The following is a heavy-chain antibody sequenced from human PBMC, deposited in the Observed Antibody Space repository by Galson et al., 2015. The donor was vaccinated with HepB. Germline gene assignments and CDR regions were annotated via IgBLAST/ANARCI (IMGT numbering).Heavy chain of an antibody. CDR2: IYFSEGT. V-gene: IGHV4-39*01. Sequence: EPMSLTSTVSGGSISSSSYYWVWIRQPPGKGLEWIGRIYFSEGTSYNPSLKSRVTISVDTSKTQFPLNLSSVTAADTAVYYCASPIDVRSGSYLSWGQGTLVTVSS. J-gene: IGHJ4*02. CDR3: ASPIDVRSGSYLS. D-gene: IGHD1-26*01. CDR1: GGSISSSSYY.